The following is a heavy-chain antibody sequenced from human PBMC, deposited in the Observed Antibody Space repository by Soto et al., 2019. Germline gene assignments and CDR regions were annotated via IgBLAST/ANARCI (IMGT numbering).Heavy chain of an antibody. V-gene: IGHV4-59*01. CDR3: ARDQVNWNDAWFDP. J-gene: IGHJ5*02. CDR1: GGSISSYY. D-gene: IGHD1-1*01. CDR2: IYYSGST. Sequence: QVQLQESGPGLVKPSETLSLTCTVSGGSISSYYWSWIRQPPGKGLEWIGYIYYSGSTNYNPSLKSRVTISVDTSKNQFSLKLSSVTAADTAVYYCARDQVNWNDAWFDPWGQGTLVTVSS.